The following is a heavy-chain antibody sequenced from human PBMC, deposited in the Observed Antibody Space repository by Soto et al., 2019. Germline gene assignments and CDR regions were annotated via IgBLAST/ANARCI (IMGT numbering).Heavy chain of an antibody. CDR3: ARISTGDYGRHYYYYMDV. CDR1: GGSISSGGYY. V-gene: IGHV4-31*03. J-gene: IGHJ6*03. CDR2: IYYSGST. D-gene: IGHD4-17*01. Sequence: PSETLSLTCTVSGGSISSGGYYWSWIRQHPGKGLEWIGYIYYSGSTYYNPSLKSRVTISVDTSKNQFSLKLSSVTAADTAVYYCARISTGDYGRHYYYYMDVWGKGTTVTVSS.